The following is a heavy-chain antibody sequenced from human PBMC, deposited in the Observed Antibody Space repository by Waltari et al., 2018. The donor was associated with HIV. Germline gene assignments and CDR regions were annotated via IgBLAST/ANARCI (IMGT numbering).Heavy chain of an antibody. CDR3: ARRSVTAVAGTWYYFDY. J-gene: IGHJ4*02. Sequence: QLQLQESGPGLVKPSETLSLPCTVSGVPISSTSHYWGWIRQPPGKGLEWIGTMYYSGSTYYNPSLKSRVTISVDTSKNQFSLKLSSVTAADTAVYYCARRSVTAVAGTWYYFDYWGQGTLVTVSS. CDR1: GVPISSTSHY. D-gene: IGHD6-19*01. V-gene: IGHV4-39*01. CDR2: MYYSGST.